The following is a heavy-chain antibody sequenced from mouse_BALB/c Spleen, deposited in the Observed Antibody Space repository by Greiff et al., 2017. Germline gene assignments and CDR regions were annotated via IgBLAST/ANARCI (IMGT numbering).Heavy chain of an antibody. CDR1: GFTFSSFG. Sequence: EVKLMESGGGLVQPGGSRKLSCAASGFTFSSFGMYWVRQAPEKGLEWVAYISRGSSTIYYADTVNGRFTISRDNTKNTLFLQMTSLKSEDTAMYYCARKDSYCDDYAMDYWGKGTSVTVSS. J-gene: IGHJ4*01. V-gene: IGHV5-17*02. CDR3: ARKDSYCDDYAMDY. D-gene: IGHD2-12*01. CDR2: ISRGSSTI.